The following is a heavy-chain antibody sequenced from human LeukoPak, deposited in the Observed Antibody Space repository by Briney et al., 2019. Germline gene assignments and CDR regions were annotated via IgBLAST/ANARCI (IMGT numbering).Heavy chain of an antibody. CDR1: GFTFDDYA. J-gene: IGHJ4*02. CDR2: ISGDGGST. Sequence: PGGSLRLSCAASGFTFDDYAMHWVRQAPGKGLEWVSPISGDGGSTYYADSVKGRFTISRDNSKNSLYMQMNSLRTEDTALYYCAKDRWGDYVWGSFYWGQGTLVTVSS. CDR3: AKDRWGDYVWGSFY. V-gene: IGHV3-43*02. D-gene: IGHD3-16*01.